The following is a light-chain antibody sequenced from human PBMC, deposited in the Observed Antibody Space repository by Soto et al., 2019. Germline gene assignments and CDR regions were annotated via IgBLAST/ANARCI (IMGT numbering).Light chain of an antibody. CDR1: SSDVGGYNY. CDR3: SSYTSSSTLV. CDR2: DVS. J-gene: IGLJ2*01. Sequence: QSALTQPASVSGSPGQSIASSCTGTSSDVGGYNYVSWYQQHPAKAPKLIIYDVSTRPSGVSHRFSGSKSGNTASLTISGLQAEDEADYYCSSYTSSSTLVFGGGTKVTVL. V-gene: IGLV2-14*01.